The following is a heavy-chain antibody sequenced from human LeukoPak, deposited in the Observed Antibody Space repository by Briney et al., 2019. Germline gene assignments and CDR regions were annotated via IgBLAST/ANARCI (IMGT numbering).Heavy chain of an antibody. CDR2: IYYSGST. D-gene: IGHD2-2*01. CDR3: AREGTGAYCSSTSCYVIGFDP. Sequence: SETLSLTCAVYGGSFSGYYWSWIRQPPGKGLEWIGSIYYSGSTYYNPSLKSRVTISVDTSKNQFSLKLSSVTAADTAVYYCAREGTGAYCSSTSCYVIGFDPWGQGTLVTVSS. CDR1: GGSFSGYY. J-gene: IGHJ5*02. V-gene: IGHV4-34*01.